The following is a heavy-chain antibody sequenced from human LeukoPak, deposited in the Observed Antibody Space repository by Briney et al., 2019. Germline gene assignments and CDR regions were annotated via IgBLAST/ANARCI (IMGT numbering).Heavy chain of an antibody. Sequence: GGSLRLSCAASGFTFSSYVMSWVRQAPGKGLEWVSTIRGSGLNTYYADSVRGRFTISRDNSENILYLQMNSLTAEDTAVYSCARNLATSSQIYYFDYWGQGTLVTVPS. D-gene: IGHD3-3*01. CDR3: ARNLATSSQIYYFDY. CDR1: GFTFSSYV. J-gene: IGHJ4*02. V-gene: IGHV3-23*01. CDR2: IRGSGLNT.